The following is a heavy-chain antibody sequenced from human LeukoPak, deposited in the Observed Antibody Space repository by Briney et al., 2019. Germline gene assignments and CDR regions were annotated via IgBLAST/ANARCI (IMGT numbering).Heavy chain of an antibody. CDR1: GYTLTGYY. Sequence: ASVRVSCKASGYTLTGYYMYWVRQAPGQGLEWMGWINPNSGGTNYAQKFQGRVTMTRDTSISTAYMELSRLRSDDTAVYYCARGADYYDSSGIGGYWGQGTLVTVSS. V-gene: IGHV1-2*02. CDR3: ARGADYYDSSGIGGY. CDR2: INPNSGGT. D-gene: IGHD3-22*01. J-gene: IGHJ4*02.